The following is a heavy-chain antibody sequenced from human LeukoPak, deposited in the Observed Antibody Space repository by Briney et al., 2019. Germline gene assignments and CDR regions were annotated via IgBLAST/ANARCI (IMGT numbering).Heavy chain of an antibody. CDR1: GFTFSSYW. V-gene: IGHV3-74*01. CDR3: ARRKVVAPVGFDI. D-gene: IGHD2-15*01. Sequence: GGSLRLSCAASGFTFSSYWMHWVRQAPGKGLVWVSRIDNDGRSTSYADPVKGRFTISRDNANNTLYLQMNSLRAEDTAVYYCARRKVVAPVGFDIWGQGTRVTVSS. CDR2: IDNDGRST. J-gene: IGHJ3*02.